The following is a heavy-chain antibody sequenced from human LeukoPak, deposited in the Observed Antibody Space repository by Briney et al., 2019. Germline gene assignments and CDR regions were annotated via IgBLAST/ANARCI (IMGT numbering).Heavy chain of an antibody. CDR2: ISYDGSNK. D-gene: IGHD1-7*01. J-gene: IGHJ4*02. Sequence: QSGGSLRLSCAASGFTFSSYAMHWVRQAPGKGLEWVAVISYDGSNKYYADSVKGRFTISRDNSKNTLYLQMNSLRAEDTAVYYCARAALGNYYYFDYWGQGTLVTVSS. CDR1: GFTFSSYA. V-gene: IGHV3-30-3*01. CDR3: ARAALGNYYYFDY.